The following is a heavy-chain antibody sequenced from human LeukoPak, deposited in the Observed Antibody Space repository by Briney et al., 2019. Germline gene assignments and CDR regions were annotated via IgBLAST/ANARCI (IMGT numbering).Heavy chain of an antibody. CDR1: GGTFSSYA. CDR2: IIPIFGTA. Sequence: SVKVSCKASGGTFSSYAISWVRQAPGQGLEWMGGIIPIFGTANYAQKFQGRVTITADESTSTAYMELSSLRSEDTAVYYCARDPAYGDSYNWFDPWGQGTLVTVSS. D-gene: IGHD4-17*01. J-gene: IGHJ5*02. CDR3: ARDPAYGDSYNWFDP. V-gene: IGHV1-69*13.